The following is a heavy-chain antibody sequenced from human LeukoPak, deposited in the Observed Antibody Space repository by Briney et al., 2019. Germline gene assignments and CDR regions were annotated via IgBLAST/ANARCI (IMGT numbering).Heavy chain of an antibody. V-gene: IGHV1-69*13. CDR2: IIPIFGTA. J-gene: IGHJ5*02. Sequence: ASVKVSCKASGGTFSSYAISWVRQAPGQGLEWMGGIIPIFGTANYAQKFQGRVTITADESTSTAYMELSSLRSEDTAVYYCARDLFFHCSRCYFHVRDSPVPNSNLVDPWGQGTLVTVSS. CDR1: GGTFSSYA. CDR3: ARDLFFHCSRCYFHVRDSPVPNSNLVDP. D-gene: IGHD2-2*01.